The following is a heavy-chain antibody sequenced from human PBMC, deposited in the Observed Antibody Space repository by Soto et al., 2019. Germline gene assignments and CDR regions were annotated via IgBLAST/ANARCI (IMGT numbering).Heavy chain of an antibody. V-gene: IGHV3-7*01. J-gene: IGHJ4*02. CDR3: AREQLQVVIPDY. Sequence: EVQLVESGGGLVQPGGSLRLSCAASGSTFSSYWLNWVRQAPGKGLEWVANIKQDGSEKYYVDSVKGRFTISRDNTKNSLYLQMNSLRAEDTAVYYFAREQLQVVIPDYWGQGTLVTVSS. CDR2: IKQDGSEK. D-gene: IGHD6-13*01. CDR1: GSTFSSYW.